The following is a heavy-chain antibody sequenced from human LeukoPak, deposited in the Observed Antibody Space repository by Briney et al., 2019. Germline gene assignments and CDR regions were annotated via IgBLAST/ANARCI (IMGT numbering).Heavy chain of an antibody. V-gene: IGHV3-66*01. Sequence: PGGSLRLSCAASGFTVSTNYMSWVRQAPGKGLEWVSIIYSGGSTDYADSVRGRFTISRDNSKNTLYLQMNSLRAEDTAVYYCARDLGYSAYATVRGYAVDIWGQGTMVTVSS. J-gene: IGHJ3*02. D-gene: IGHD5-12*01. CDR1: GFTVSTNY. CDR3: ARDLGYSAYATVRGYAVDI. CDR2: IYSGGST.